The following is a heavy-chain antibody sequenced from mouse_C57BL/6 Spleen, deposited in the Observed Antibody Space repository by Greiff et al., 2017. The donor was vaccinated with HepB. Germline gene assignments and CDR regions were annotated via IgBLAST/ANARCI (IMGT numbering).Heavy chain of an antibody. CDR2: IDPSDSET. J-gene: IGHJ1*03. CDR3: ARRITTVGGWYFDV. V-gene: IGHV1-52*01. Sequence: QVQLQQPGAELVRPGSSVKLSCKASGYTFTSYWMHWVKQRPIQGLEWIGNIDPSDSETHYNQKFKDKATLTVDKSSSTAYMQLSSLTSEDSAVYYCARRITTVGGWYFDVWGTGTTVTVSS. D-gene: IGHD1-1*01. CDR1: GYTFTSYW.